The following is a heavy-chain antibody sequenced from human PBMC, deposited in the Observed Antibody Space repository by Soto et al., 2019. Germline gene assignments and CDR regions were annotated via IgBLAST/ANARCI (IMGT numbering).Heavy chain of an antibody. D-gene: IGHD3-10*01. V-gene: IGHV3-30*04. Sequence: QVQLVESGGGVVQPGRSRRLSCAASGFTFRSYAMHWVRQAPGKGLEWVTVISHDGSVAYYADSVKGRFTISRDNSKNTLLLQMNSLRLEDTAMYYCAKDLGFGEENTRSDPWGQGTLVTVSS. CDR2: ISHDGSVA. J-gene: IGHJ5*02. CDR1: GFTFRSYA. CDR3: AKDLGFGEENTRSDP.